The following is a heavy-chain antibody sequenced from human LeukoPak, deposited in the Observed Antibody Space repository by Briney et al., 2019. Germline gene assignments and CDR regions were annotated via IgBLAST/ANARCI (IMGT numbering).Heavy chain of an antibody. CDR3: ATYQRLAPPTYS. Sequence: GGSLRLSCAASVFTFRKYWMLWVRQAPGKGLESVSRINTDGTVTTYADSVKGRFTVSRDNADNTMFLQMNSVRDEDTAVYYCATYQRLAPPTYSWGQGTPVTVSS. D-gene: IGHD6-19*01. J-gene: IGHJ4*02. CDR1: VFTFRKYW. V-gene: IGHV3-74*01. CDR2: INTDGTVT.